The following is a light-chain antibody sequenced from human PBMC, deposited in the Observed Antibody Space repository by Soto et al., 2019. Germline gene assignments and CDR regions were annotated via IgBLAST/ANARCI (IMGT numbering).Light chain of an antibody. Sequence: EVVMTQSPATLSVSPGERATLSCRASQSVSRNLAWYQQRPGRAPRLLIYDASTRATNIPTRFSGSGSGTEFSIPISSLQSEDFAVYYCQQYNHWPLYTFGQGTKLEIK. CDR2: DAS. V-gene: IGKV3-15*01. CDR1: QSVSRN. CDR3: QQYNHWPLYT. J-gene: IGKJ2*01.